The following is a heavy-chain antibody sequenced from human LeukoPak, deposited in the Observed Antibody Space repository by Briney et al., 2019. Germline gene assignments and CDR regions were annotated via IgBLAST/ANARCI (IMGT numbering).Heavy chain of an antibody. CDR1: VGSPSTYS. Sequence: PSETLSHTRRVSVGSPSTYSWRWVRQSPGKRLEWIGYIYYGGTSNYNPSLKSRATISADTAKNQFSLRLRPVTAADTAIYYCARDTTVASGMQHWGQGTLVSVSS. D-gene: IGHD5-12*01. V-gene: IGHV4-59*01. J-gene: IGHJ4*02. CDR3: ARDTTVASGMQH. CDR2: IYYGGTS.